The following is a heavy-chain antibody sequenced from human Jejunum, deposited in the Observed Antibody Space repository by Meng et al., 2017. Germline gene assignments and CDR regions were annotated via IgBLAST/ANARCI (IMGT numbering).Heavy chain of an antibody. CDR2: IASGGAGT. J-gene: IGHJ5*02. V-gene: IGHV3-23*01. Sequence: GESLKISCAASGFTFKSYAMSWVRQAPGRGLEWVSAIASGGAGTHHADSVKGRFSISRDDSKNTLHLQMSSLRVEDPAVYYCAKPLVSVARTRWFDPWGQGALVTVSS. D-gene: IGHD6-19*01. CDR3: AKPLVSVARTRWFDP. CDR1: GFTFKSYA.